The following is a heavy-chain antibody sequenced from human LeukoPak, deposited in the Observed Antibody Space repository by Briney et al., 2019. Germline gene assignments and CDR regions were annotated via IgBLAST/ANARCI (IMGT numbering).Heavy chain of an antibody. CDR1: GFTFSSYA. D-gene: IGHD3-3*01. V-gene: IGHV3-30-3*01. CDR2: ISYDGSNK. J-gene: IGHJ5*02. Sequence: GGSLRLSCAASGFTFSSYAMHWVRQAPGKGLGWVAVISYDGSNKYYADSVKGRFTISRDNSKNTLYLQMNSLRAEDTAVYYCARDREYYDFWSGYYLFDPWGQGTLVTVSS. CDR3: ARDREYYDFWSGYYLFDP.